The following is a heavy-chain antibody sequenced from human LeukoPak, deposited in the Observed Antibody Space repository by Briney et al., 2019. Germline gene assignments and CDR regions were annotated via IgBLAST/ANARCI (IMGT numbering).Heavy chain of an antibody. CDR3: ARDLFVTLRYFDWVGSTFPPSVYYGMDV. V-gene: IGHV4-59*12. CDR1: GGSISSYY. D-gene: IGHD3-9*01. CDR2: IYYSGST. Sequence: SETLSLTCTVSGGSISSYYWSWIRQPPGKGLEWIGYIYYSGSTNYNPSLKSRVTISVDTSKNQFSLKLSSVTAADTAVYYCARDLFVTLRYFDWVGSTFPPSVYYGMDVWGQGTTVTVSS. J-gene: IGHJ6*02.